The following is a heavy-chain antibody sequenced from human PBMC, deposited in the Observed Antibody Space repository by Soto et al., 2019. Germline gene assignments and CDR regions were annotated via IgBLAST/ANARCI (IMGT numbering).Heavy chain of an antibody. CDR3: ALAAAGLRGWDYYYGMDV. CDR1: GYTFTNFG. Sequence: EASVNVSCKASGYTFTNFGISWVRRAPGQGLEWMGWISAYNGNTNYAQNFQGRVTMTTDTSTSTAYMELRSLRSEDTAVYYCALAAAGLRGWDYYYGMDVWGQGTTVTVSS. CDR2: ISAYNGNT. V-gene: IGHV1-18*01. J-gene: IGHJ6*02. D-gene: IGHD6-13*01.